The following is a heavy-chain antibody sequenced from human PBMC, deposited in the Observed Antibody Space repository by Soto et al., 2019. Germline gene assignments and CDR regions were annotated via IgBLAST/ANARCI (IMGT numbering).Heavy chain of an antibody. D-gene: IGHD1-26*01. CDR1: GGSISSGDYW. Sequence: QLQLQESGPGLVKPSETLSLTCTVSGGSISSGDYWWAWIRQLPGKELEWIGIGSVYYDGTTHSNPSLKSRVIISIATSNNQFSLKLNSVTAADTALYYCARQVGGHKWYFDVWGRGTLVTVSS. V-gene: IGHV4-39*01. J-gene: IGHJ2*01. CDR2: VYYDGTT. CDR3: ARQVGGHKWYFDV.